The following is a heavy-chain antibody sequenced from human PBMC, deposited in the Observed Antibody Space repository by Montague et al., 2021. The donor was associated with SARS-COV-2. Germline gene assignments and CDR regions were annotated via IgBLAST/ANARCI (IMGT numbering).Heavy chain of an antibody. CDR1: GFTLSSYW. D-gene: IGHD2-8*02. Sequence: LRLSCAASGFTLSSYWMYWVRQAPGKGLVWISRIHYDGSSTNYADSVKGRFTISRDTAKNTLYLRMNSLRAEDTAVYYCARAYYTGLYPFDYWGQGTLITVSS. V-gene: IGHV3-74*01. CDR2: IHYDGSST. CDR3: ARAYYTGLYPFDY. J-gene: IGHJ4*02.